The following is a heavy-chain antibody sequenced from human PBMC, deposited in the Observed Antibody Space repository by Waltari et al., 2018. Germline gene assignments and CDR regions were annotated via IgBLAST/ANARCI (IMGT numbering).Heavy chain of an antibody. CDR3: ARGRYYYDSSGYSDY. V-gene: IGHV4-34*01. Sequence: QVQLQQWGAGLLKPSETLSLTCAVYGGSFSGSYWSWIRQPPGKGLEWIGEINHSGSTNYNPSLKSRVTISVDTSKNQFSLKLSSVTAADTAVYYCARGRYYYDSSGYSDYWGQGTLVTVSS. D-gene: IGHD3-22*01. CDR2: INHSGST. CDR1: GGSFSGSY. J-gene: IGHJ4*02.